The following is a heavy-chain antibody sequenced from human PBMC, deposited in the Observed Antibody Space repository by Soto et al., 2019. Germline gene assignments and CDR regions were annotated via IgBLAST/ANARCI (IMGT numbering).Heavy chain of an antibody. Sequence: PGGSLRLSCAASGFTLSSYEMTWVRQAPGKGLDWVSYISRSASSIYYADSVKGRFTISRDNAKNSLYLQMNSLRAEDTAVYYCATEGGFLEWRPAYLKFDPWGQGTLVTVSS. CDR1: GFTLSSYE. D-gene: IGHD3-3*01. CDR3: ATEGGFLEWRPAYLKFDP. J-gene: IGHJ5*02. V-gene: IGHV3-48*03. CDR2: ISRSASSI.